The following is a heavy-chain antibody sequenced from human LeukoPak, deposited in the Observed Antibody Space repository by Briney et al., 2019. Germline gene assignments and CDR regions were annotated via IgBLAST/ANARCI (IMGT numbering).Heavy chain of an antibody. J-gene: IGHJ4*02. CDR1: GFTFSDYY. CDR3: ARDWYDSSAAFDY. D-gene: IGHD3-22*01. V-gene: IGHV3-11*01. Sequence: PGGSLRLSCAASGFTFSDYYMSWIRQAPGKGLEWVSYISSSGSTIYYADSVKGRFTISRDNAKNSLYLQMNSLRAEDTAVYYCARDWYDSSAAFDYWGQGTLVTVSS. CDR2: ISSSGSTI.